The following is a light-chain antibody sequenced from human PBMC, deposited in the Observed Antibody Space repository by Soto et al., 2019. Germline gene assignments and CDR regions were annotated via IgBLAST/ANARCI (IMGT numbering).Light chain of an antibody. CDR1: SSDVGGYNY. J-gene: IGLJ1*01. Sequence: HCALTQPPSGSGSPGQSVAISCTGTSSDVGGYNYVSWYQQHPGKAPKLMIYEVNKRPSGVPDRFSGSKSGNTASLTVSGLQAEDEADYYCSSYAGSSNVFGTGTKVTVL. V-gene: IGLV2-8*01. CDR2: EVN. CDR3: SSYAGSSNV.